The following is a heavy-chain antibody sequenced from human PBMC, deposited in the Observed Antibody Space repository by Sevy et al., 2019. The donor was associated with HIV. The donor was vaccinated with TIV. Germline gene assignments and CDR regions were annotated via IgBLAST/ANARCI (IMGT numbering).Heavy chain of an antibody. J-gene: IGHJ4*02. V-gene: IGHV3-11*05. Sequence: GGSLRLSCVASGFSFSEYYISWIRQAPGKGLEWVSYISSRSSHTNFADSVKGRFTISRDNAKNLLYLQMNSLRAEDTAVYYCAREVSSSRGDLDNWGQGTLVTVSS. D-gene: IGHD6-13*01. CDR2: ISSRSSHT. CDR3: AREVSSSRGDLDN. CDR1: GFSFSEYY.